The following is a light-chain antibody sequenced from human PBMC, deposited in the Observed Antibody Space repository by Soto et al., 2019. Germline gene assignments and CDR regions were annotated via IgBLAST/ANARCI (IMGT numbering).Light chain of an antibody. J-gene: IGKJ4*01. V-gene: IGKV3D-20*02. CDR2: ATS. Sequence: EVVLTQSPATLSLSPGERATLSCRASQTISSSYLAWYQQKPGQAPRLLIYATSIRATGIPDRFSGSGSGTDFSLTSSRLEPEDFAVYLCQQYSYVITFGGGTTVEVK. CDR3: QQYSYVIT. CDR1: QTISSSY.